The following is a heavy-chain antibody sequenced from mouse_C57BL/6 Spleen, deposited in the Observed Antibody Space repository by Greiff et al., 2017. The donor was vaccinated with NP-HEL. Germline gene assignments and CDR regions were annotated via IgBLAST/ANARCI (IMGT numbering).Heavy chain of an antibody. J-gene: IGHJ2*01. V-gene: IGHV3-6*01. CDR3: ARRGYGSSFYFDY. CDR2: ISYDGSN. D-gene: IGHD1-1*01. Sequence: ESGPGLVKPSQSLSLTCSVTGYSITSGYYWNWIRQFPGNKLEWMGYISYDGSNNYNPSLKNRISITRDTSKNQFFLKLNSVTTEDTATYYCARRGYGSSFYFDYWGQGTTLTVSS. CDR1: GYSITSGYY.